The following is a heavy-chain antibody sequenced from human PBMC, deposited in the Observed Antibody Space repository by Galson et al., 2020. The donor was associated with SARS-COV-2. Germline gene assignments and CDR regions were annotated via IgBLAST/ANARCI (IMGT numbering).Heavy chain of an antibody. D-gene: IGHD3-9*01. CDR3: ARDRILTGYFNWFDP. CDR1: GGSSSGYY. J-gene: IGHJ5*02. Sequence: SQASETLSLTCAVYGGSSSGYYWSWIRQPPGKGLEWIGEINHSGSTNYNPSLKSRVTISVDTSKNQFSLKLSSVTAADTAVYYCARDRILTGYFNWFDPWGQGTLVTVSS. CDR2: INHSGST. V-gene: IGHV4-34*01.